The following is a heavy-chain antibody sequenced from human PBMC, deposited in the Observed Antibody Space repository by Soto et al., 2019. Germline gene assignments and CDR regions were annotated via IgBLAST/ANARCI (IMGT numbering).Heavy chain of an antibody. Sequence: QVQLVQSGAAVKKPGASVKVSCKASGYTFTSYAMHWVRQAPGQRLEWMGWINAGNGNTKYSQKFQGRVTITRDTSASTAYMXXXSXXSXDXAXXXXXXXXXXXXWSGSVPDMDVWGKGTTVTVSS. CDR2: INAGNGNT. J-gene: IGHJ6*03. D-gene: IGHD3-3*01. CDR3: XXXXXXXXWSGSVPDMDV. V-gene: IGHV1-3*01. CDR1: GYTFTSYA.